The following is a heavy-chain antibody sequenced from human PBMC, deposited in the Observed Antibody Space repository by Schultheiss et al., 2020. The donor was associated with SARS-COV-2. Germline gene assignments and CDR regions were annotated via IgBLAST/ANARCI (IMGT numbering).Heavy chain of an antibody. CDR3: ARDPDYGDYYFDY. CDR1: GFTFSSYG. J-gene: IGHJ4*02. Sequence: GGSLRLSCAASGFTFSSYGMHWVRQAPGKGLEWVAFIWYDGSKQYYADSVKGRFTISRDNSKSTLYLQMNNLRAEDTAVYYCARDPDYGDYYFDYWGQGTLVTVSS. D-gene: IGHD4-17*01. CDR2: IWYDGSKQ. V-gene: IGHV3-33*01.